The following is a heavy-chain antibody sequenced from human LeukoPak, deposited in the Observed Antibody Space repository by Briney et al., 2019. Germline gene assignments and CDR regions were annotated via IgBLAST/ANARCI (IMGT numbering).Heavy chain of an antibody. J-gene: IGHJ4*02. V-gene: IGHV3-7*01. D-gene: IGHD2-2*01. CDR2: IKEDGSKK. CDR3: ARRGDCSSTNCPFDY. Sequence: GGSLRLSCVASGFSFRNYWMSWVRQAPGKGLEWVANIKEDGSKKYHLDSVKGRFTISRDNAKNFLYLQMNSLRAEDTAVYYCARRGDCSSTNCPFDYWGQGTLVTVSS. CDR1: GFSFRNYW.